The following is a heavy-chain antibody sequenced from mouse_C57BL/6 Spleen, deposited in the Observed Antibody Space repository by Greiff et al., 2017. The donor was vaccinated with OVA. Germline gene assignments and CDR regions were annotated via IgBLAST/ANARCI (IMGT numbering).Heavy chain of an antibody. CDR3: ALYSNYSYAMDY. Sequence: VQLQQPGAELVMPGASVKLFCKASGYTFTSYWMHWVKQRPGQGLEWIGEIDSSDRYSNYNQKFKGKSTLTVDKSSRTAYMQRSSLTSEDSAVYYCALYSNYSYAMDYWGQGTSVTVSS. J-gene: IGHJ4*01. V-gene: IGHV1-69*01. CDR2: IDSSDRYS. CDR1: GYTFTSYW. D-gene: IGHD2-5*01.